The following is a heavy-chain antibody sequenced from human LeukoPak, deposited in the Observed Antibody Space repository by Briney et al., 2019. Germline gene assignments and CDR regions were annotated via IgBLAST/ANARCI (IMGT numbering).Heavy chain of an antibody. Sequence: SETLSLTCTVSGGSISRYYWSWIRRPPGKGLEWIGYIDDSGNTNYNPSLKSQVTISVDKSKNQFSLKLSSVTAADTAVYYCARVSNNYYGSGSPDYWGQGTLVTVSS. CDR3: ARVSNNYYGSGSPDY. CDR1: GGSISRYY. V-gene: IGHV4-59*12. CDR2: IDDSGNT. J-gene: IGHJ4*02. D-gene: IGHD3-10*01.